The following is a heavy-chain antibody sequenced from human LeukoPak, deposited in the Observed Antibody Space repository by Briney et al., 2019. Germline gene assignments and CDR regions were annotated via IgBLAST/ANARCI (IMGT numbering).Heavy chain of an antibody. CDR2: ISSSSSYI. V-gene: IGHV3-21*01. CDR3: ARGYSGYDSGDY. CDR1: GSTFSSYS. Sequence: GGSLRLSCAASGSTFSSYSMNWVRQAPGKGLEWVSSISSSSSYIYYADSVKGRFTISRDNAKNSLYLQMNSLRAEDTAVYYCARGYSGYDSGDYWGQGTLVTVSS. D-gene: IGHD5-12*01. J-gene: IGHJ4*02.